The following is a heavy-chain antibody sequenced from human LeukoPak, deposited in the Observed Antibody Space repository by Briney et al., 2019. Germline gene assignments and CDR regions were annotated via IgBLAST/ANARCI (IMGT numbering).Heavy chain of an antibody. V-gene: IGHV3-9*01. CDR3: AKDLGRTSDY. J-gene: IGHJ4*02. CDR2: ISWNSDSI. CDR1: GFTFDDYA. D-gene: IGHD3/OR15-3a*01. Sequence: HTGGSLRLSCAASGFTFDDYAMHWVRQAPGKGLEWVSGISWNSDSIGYADSVKGRFIISRDNAKNSLYLQMNSLRAEDTALYYCAKDLGRTSDYWGQGTLVSVSS.